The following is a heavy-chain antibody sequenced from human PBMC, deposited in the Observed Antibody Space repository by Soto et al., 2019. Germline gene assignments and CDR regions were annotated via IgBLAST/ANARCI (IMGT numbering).Heavy chain of an antibody. D-gene: IGHD3-9*01. CDR1: GFTVSSNY. V-gene: IGHV3-53*01. J-gene: IGHJ6*02. CDR3: ARDKLPHYDILTGYYPTYGMDV. CDR2: IYSGGST. Sequence: GGSLRLSCAASGFTVSSNYMSWVRQAPGKGLEWVSVIYSGGSTYYADSVKGRFTISTDNSKNTLYLQMNSLRAEDTAVYYCARDKLPHYDILTGYYPTYGMDVWGQGTTVTVSS.